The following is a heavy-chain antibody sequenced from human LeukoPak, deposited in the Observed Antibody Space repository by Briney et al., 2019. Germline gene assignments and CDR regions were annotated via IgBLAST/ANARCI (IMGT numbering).Heavy chain of an antibody. D-gene: IGHD6-6*01. J-gene: IGHJ6*03. V-gene: IGHV3-48*03. Sequence: GGSLRVSCAASGFTFSSYEMNWVRQAPGQGLEWVAYISSSGSTIYYADSVKGRFTISRDNAKNSLYLQMNSLRAEDTALYYCAREDHRGTRYYYYYMDVWGKGTTVTVSS. CDR2: ISSSGSTI. CDR1: GFTFSSYE. CDR3: AREDHRGTRYYYYYMDV.